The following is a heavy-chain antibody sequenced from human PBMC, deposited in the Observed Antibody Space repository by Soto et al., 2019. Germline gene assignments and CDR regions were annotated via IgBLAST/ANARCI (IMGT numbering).Heavy chain of an antibody. CDR1: GFTFSSYA. D-gene: IGHD3-10*01. CDR3: AYAWFGELSVDY. J-gene: IGHJ4*02. CDR2: ISGSGGST. V-gene: IGHV3-23*01. Sequence: EVQLLESGGGLVQPGGSLRLSCAASGFTFSSYAMSWVRQAPGKGLEWVSAISGSGGSTYYADSVKGRFTISRDNSKNTLYLQMNSLRAEDTAVYYCAYAWFGELSVDYWGQGTLVTVSS.